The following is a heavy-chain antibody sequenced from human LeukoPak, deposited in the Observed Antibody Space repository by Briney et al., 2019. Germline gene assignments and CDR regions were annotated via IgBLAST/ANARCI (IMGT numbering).Heavy chain of an antibody. CDR1: GDSITAPKW. CDR3: VGGGQNGGSWVFEY. V-gene: IGHV4-4*02. D-gene: IGHD3-10*01. J-gene: IGHJ4*02. Sequence: SETRSLTCTVSGDSITAPKWWSWVRQAPGGGLEWICEIYHDRTTSFNPSLRSRLTMSVDKSANQFFLNLNSVSATDTAVYYCVGGGQNGGSWVFEYWGGGALVTVSS. CDR2: IYHDRTT.